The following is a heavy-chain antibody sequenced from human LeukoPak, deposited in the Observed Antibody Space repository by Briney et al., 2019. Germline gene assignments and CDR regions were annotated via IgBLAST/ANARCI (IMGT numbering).Heavy chain of an antibody. CDR2: INHSGST. D-gene: IGHD1-7*01. CDR1: GGSFSGDY. V-gene: IGHV4-34*01. CDR3: ARGLSLITGTTAVVATKGSLDY. Sequence: PSETLSLTCAVYGGSFSGDYWSWIRQPPGKGLEWIGEINHSGSTNYNPSLKSRVTISVDTSKNQFSLKLSSVTAADTAVYYCARGLSLITGTTAVVATKGSLDYWGQGTLVTASS. J-gene: IGHJ4*02.